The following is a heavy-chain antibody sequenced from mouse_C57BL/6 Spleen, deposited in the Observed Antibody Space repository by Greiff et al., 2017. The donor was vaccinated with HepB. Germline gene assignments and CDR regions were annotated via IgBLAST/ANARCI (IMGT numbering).Heavy chain of an antibody. V-gene: IGHV5-17*01. J-gene: IGHJ2*01. D-gene: IGHD4-1*01. CDR3: ARERGLGYFDY. CDR1: GFTFSDYG. Sequence: VQLQQSGGGLVKPGGSLKLSCAASGFTFSDYGMHWVRQAPEKGLEWVAYISSGSSTIYYADTVKGRFTISRDNAKNTLFLQMTSLRSEDTAMYYCARERGLGYFDYWGQGTTLTVSS. CDR2: ISSGSSTI.